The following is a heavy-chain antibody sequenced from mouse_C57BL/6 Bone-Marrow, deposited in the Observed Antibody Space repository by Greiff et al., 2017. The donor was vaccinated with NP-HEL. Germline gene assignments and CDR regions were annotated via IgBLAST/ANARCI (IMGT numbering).Heavy chain of an antibody. D-gene: IGHD1-1*01. CDR2: IDPENGDT. Sequence: VQLQQSGAELVRPGASVKLSCTASGFNFKDDYMHWVKQRPEPGLEWIGWIDPENGDTEYASKFQGKATITADPSSNTAYLQLSSLTSEDTAVYYCTTYGSSFPWFAYWGQGTLVTVSA. CDR3: TTYGSSFPWFAY. J-gene: IGHJ3*01. V-gene: IGHV14-4*01. CDR1: GFNFKDDY.